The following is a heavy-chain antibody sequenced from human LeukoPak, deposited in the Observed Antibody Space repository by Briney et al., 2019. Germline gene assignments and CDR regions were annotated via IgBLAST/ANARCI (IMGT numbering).Heavy chain of an antibody. CDR2: INSDGSST. V-gene: IGHV3-74*01. J-gene: IGHJ5*02. CDR3: ARKSRIYSYGPNWFDP. D-gene: IGHD5-18*01. CDR1: GFTFSSYW. Sequence: GGSLRLSCAASGFTFSSYWMHWVRQAPGKGLVWVSRINSDGSSTSYADSVKGRFTISRDNAKNTLYLQMNSLRAEDTAVYHCARKSRIYSYGPNWFDPWGQGTLVTVSS.